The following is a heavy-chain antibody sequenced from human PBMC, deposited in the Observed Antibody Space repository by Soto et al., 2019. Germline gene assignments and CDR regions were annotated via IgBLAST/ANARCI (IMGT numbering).Heavy chain of an antibody. V-gene: IGHV1-46*03. CDR2: INPSGGST. CDR1: GYTFTSYY. Sequence: ASVKVSCKASGYTFTSYYMHWVRQAPGQGLEWMGIINPSGGSTSYAQKFQGRVTMTRDTSTSTFYMELSTLRSEDTALYYCARIKPVSPYYYYMDVGGKGTTVTVPS. CDR3: ARIKPVSPYYYYMDV. J-gene: IGHJ6*03.